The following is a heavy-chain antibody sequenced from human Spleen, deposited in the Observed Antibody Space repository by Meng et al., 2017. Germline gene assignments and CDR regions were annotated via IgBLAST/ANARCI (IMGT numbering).Heavy chain of an antibody. CDR3: ARGPTTMAHDFDY. D-gene: IGHD4-11*01. Sequence: QVHLQQGGAGLLKPSATLSLTCVVSGGSFSDYYWSWIRKPPGKGLEWIGEINHSGSTNYNPSLESRATISVDTSQNNLSLKLSSVTAADSAVYYCARGPTTMAHDFDYWGQGTLVTVSS. CDR2: INHSGST. V-gene: IGHV4-34*01. CDR1: GGSFSDYY. J-gene: IGHJ4*02.